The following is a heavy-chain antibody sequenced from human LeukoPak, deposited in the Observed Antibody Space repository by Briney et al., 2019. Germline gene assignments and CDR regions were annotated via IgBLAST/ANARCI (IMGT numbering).Heavy chain of an antibody. CDR1: GFTVSNNY. V-gene: IGHV3-66*01. D-gene: IGHD2-15*01. CDR2: IYSGGST. J-gene: IGHJ4*02. CDR3: AGASSNGVAIDATSFDL. Sequence: GGSLRLSCAASGFTVSNNYMTWVRQAPGKGLEWVSLIYSGGSTYYADSVKGRFTISRDNSKNTVYLQMNSLRAEDTAVYYCAGASSNGVAIDATSFDLWGQGTRVIVSS.